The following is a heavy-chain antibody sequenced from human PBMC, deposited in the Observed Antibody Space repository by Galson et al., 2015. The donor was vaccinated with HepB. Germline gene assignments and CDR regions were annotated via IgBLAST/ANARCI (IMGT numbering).Heavy chain of an antibody. CDR3: ARDPHRLDYDFWSGYREPYYYYYYMDV. V-gene: IGHV3-21*01. J-gene: IGHJ6*03. CDR1: GFTFSSYS. CDR2: ISSSSSYI. Sequence: LRLSCAASGFTFSSYSMNWVRQAPGKGLEWVSSISSSSSYIYYADSVKGRFTISRDNAKNSLYLQMNSLRAEDTAVYYCARDPHRLDYDFWSGYREPYYYYYYMDVWGKGTTVTVSS. D-gene: IGHD3-3*01.